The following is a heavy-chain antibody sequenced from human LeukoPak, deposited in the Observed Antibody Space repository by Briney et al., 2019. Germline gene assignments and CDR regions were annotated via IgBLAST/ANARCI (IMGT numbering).Heavy chain of an antibody. CDR2: ISYDGSNK. J-gene: IGHJ6*02. CDR1: GFTFSSYA. Sequence: GGSLRLSCAASGFTFSSYAMHWVRQAPGKGLEWVAVISYDGSNKYYADSVKGRFTISRDNSKNTLYLQMNSLRAEDTAVYYCARDGGSRGLTSHYGMDVWGQGTTVTVSS. V-gene: IGHV3-30-3*01. D-gene: IGHD3-16*01. CDR3: ARDGGSRGLTSHYGMDV.